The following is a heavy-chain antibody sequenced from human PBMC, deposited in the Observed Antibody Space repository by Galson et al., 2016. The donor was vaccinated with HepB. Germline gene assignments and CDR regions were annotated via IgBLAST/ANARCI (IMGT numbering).Heavy chain of an antibody. CDR3: TGRHWAVPADY. J-gene: IGHJ4*02. CDR2: TRYEADSYIT. D-gene: IGHD7-27*01. Sequence: SLRLSCAASGFRFSDHYMDWVRQTPGKGLEWVGRTRYEADSYITDYAASVRGRFTISRDDSKNSVYLQMNSLKIEDTAVYYCTGRHWAVPADYWGQGTLVTVSS. CDR1: GFRFSDHY. V-gene: IGHV3-72*01.